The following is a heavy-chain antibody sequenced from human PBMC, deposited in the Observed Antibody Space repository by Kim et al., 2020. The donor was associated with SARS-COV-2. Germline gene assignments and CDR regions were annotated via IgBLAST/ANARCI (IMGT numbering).Heavy chain of an antibody. CDR1: GGSISSSSYY. CDR2: IYYSGST. CDR3: ARHRCGSIVLVVYAAYLES. D-gene: IGHD2-8*02. Sequence: SETLSLTCTVSGGSISSSSYYWGWIRQPPGKGLEWIGSIYYSGSTYYNPSLKSRVTISVDTSKNQFSLKLSSVTAADTAVYYCARHRCGSIVLVVYAAYLESWGRGTLVTVSS. V-gene: IGHV4-39*01. J-gene: IGHJ4*02.